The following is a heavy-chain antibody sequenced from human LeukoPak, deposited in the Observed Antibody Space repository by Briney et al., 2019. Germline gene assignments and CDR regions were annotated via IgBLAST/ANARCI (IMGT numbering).Heavy chain of an antibody. V-gene: IGHV3-30*02. CDR3: ANGGYFDY. CDR2: ILYDGSNK. CDR1: GFTFSSYS. Sequence: GGSLRLSCAASGFTFSSYSMNWVRQAPGKGLEWVALILYDGSNKYYADSVKGRFTISRDNSKNTLYLQMNSLRAEDTAVYYCANGGYFDYWGQGTLVTVSS. D-gene: IGHD3-16*01. J-gene: IGHJ4*02.